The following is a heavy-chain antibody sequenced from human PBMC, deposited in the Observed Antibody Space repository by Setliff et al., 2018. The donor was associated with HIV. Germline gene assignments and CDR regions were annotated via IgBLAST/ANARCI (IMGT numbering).Heavy chain of an antibody. CDR3: ARGGRVVPAATGSNAYDI. D-gene: IGHD2-2*01. Sequence: ASVKVSCKASGYTFGSYDINWVRQATGQGLEWMGWMNPNSGNTGYAERFQGRVTMTRDTSISTVYMELTSLRSEDMAVYYCARGGRVVPAATGSNAYDIWGQGTKVTVSS. J-gene: IGHJ3*02. CDR2: MNPNSGNT. V-gene: IGHV1-8*02. CDR1: GYTFGSYD.